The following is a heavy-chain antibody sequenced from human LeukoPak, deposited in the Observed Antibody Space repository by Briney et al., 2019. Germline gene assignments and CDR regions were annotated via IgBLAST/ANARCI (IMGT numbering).Heavy chain of an antibody. J-gene: IGHJ4*02. Sequence: GGSLRLSCAVSGFTFKNYVMSWVRQAPGKGLEWVSSIDGNGGTTYYAASVKGRFTISRDNSKNTLYVQMNSLRPEETAVYYCAKYFYGSGNNYFFDLWGQGTQVTVSS. V-gene: IGHV3-23*01. CDR2: IDGNGGTT. CDR1: GFTFKNYV. CDR3: AKYFYGSGNNYFFDL. D-gene: IGHD3-10*01.